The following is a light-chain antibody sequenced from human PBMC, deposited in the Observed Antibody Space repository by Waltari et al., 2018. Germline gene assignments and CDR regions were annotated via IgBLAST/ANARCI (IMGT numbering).Light chain of an antibody. CDR2: CAS. CDR3: QQYATSLPHT. CDR1: QRVSNSC. Sequence: VLPQSQGTLSQSPRDRATLPCRASQRVSNSCLIWYQQKPRQSPRLLISCASNRATGIPDRFSGSGSGTDVTLTINRLEPEDFAVYYCQQYATSLPHTFGQGTKLEIK. J-gene: IGKJ2*01. V-gene: IGKV3-20*01.